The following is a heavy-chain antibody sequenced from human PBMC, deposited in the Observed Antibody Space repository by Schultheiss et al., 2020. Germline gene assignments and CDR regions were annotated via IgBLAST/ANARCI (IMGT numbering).Heavy chain of an antibody. D-gene: IGHD2-2*01. CDR2: IYYSGST. CDR3: ARGLEGYCSSTSCYHFDY. J-gene: IGHJ4*02. Sequence: SETLPLTCTVSGGSISSGGYYWSWIRQHPGKGLEWIGYIYYSGSTYYNPSLKSRVTISVDTSKNQFSLKLSSVTAADTAVYYCARGLEGYCSSTSCYHFDYWGQGTLVTVSS. V-gene: IGHV4-31*03. CDR1: GGSISSGGYY.